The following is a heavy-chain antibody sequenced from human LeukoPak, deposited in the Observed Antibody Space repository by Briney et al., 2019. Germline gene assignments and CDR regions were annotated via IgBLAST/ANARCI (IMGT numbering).Heavy chain of an antibody. Sequence: GGSLRLSCEASGFTFTTYSMTWVRQAPGKGLEWVAFIRYDGSNKYYADSGKGRFTISRDNSKNTLYLQMNSLRAEDTAVYYCAKDRGIISDYWGQGTLVTVSS. D-gene: IGHD3-10*01. V-gene: IGHV3-30*02. J-gene: IGHJ4*02. CDR3: AKDRGIISDY. CDR2: IRYDGSNK. CDR1: GFTFTTYS.